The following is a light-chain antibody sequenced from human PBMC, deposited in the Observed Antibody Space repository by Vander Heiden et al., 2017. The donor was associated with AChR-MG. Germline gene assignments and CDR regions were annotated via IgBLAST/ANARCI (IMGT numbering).Light chain of an antibody. J-gene: IGKJ1*01. CDR3: QQYYSYAWT. CDR1: QGISSY. V-gene: IGKV1-8*01. CDR2: AAS. Sequence: AIRMTQSQSSFSASTGDRVTITCRASQGISSYLAWYQQKPGKAPKLLIYAASTLQSGVPSRFSGSGSGTDFTLTISCLQSEDFATYYCQQYYSYAWTFGQGTKVEIK.